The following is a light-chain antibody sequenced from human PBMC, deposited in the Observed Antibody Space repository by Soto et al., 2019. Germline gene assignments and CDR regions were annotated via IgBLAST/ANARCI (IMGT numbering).Light chain of an antibody. Sequence: DIQMTQSPSTLSASVGDRVTITCRASQSISTSLAWYQQKPGKAPKVLIYKASSLESGVPSRFSGSGSGTAFTLTISSLQPDDFETYYCQHSDSYWTFGQGTKVDIK. V-gene: IGKV1-5*03. CDR2: KAS. CDR3: QHSDSYWT. CDR1: QSISTS. J-gene: IGKJ1*01.